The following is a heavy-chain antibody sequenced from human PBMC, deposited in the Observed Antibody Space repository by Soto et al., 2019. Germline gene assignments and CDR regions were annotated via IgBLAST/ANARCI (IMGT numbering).Heavy chain of an antibody. D-gene: IGHD2-21*01. J-gene: IGHJ3*02. V-gene: IGHV1-2*04. CDR1: GYTFAGYY. CDR2: INPNSGGT. CDR3: ARAWYCGGECYLGVGAFDI. Sequence: GASVKVSCKASGYTFAGYYMHWVRQAPGQGLEWMGWINPNSGGTNYAQKFQGWVTMTRDTSISTAYMELSRLRSDDTAVYYCARAWYCGGECYLGVGAFDIWGQGTMVTVSS.